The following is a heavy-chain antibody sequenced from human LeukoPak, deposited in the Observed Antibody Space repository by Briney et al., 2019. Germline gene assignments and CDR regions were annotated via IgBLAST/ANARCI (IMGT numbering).Heavy chain of an antibody. CDR2: IKQDGSEE. J-gene: IGHJ4*02. D-gene: IGHD6-19*01. Sequence: PGGSLRLSCAASGFTFSSYWMSWVRQAPGKGLEWVANIKQDGSEEYYVDSVKGRFTISRDNAKNSLYLQMNSLRAEDTAVYYCARAKYSSGWYEGEYFDYWGQGTLVTVSS. CDR1: GFTFSSYW. V-gene: IGHV3-7*01. CDR3: ARAKYSSGWYEGEYFDY.